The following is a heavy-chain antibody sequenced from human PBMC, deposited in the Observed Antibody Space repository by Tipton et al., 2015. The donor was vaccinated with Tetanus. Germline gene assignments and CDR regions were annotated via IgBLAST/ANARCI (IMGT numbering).Heavy chain of an antibody. CDR3: ARDNHSYCSSTSCYAHVYYYGMDV. D-gene: IGHD2-2*01. CDR2: INHSGST. V-gene: IGHV4-34*01. CDR1: GGSFSGYY. J-gene: IGHJ6*02. Sequence: TLSLTCAVYGGSFSGYYWSWIRQPPGKGLEWIGEINHSGSTNYNPSLKSRVTISVDTSKNQFSLKLSSVTAADTAVYYCARDNHSYCSSTSCYAHVYYYGMDVWGQGTTVTVSS.